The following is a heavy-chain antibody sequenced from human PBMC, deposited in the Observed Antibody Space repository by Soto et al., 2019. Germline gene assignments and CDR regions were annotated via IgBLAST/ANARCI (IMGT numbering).Heavy chain of an antibody. Sequence: PGGSLRLSCAASGFIFNDYYMSWIRQAPGKGLEWLSNISGSSGSKKYADAGKGRFTISRDNAKKSLYLEMHSLRAEDTAVYYWAITAAKVTTFFAPWGQGTGVPVSS. CDR2: ISGSSGSK. CDR1: GFIFNDYY. J-gene: IGHJ5*02. D-gene: IGHD4-17*01. V-gene: IGHV3-11*06. CDR3: AITAAKVTTFFAP.